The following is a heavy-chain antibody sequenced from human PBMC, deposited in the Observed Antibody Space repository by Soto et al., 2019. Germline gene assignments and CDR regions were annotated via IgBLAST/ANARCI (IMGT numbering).Heavy chain of an antibody. CDR3: ARDREVQDWRRGGYYYYYMDV. CDR1: GDSVSSNSAA. D-gene: IGHD3-9*01. J-gene: IGHJ6*03. Sequence: KQSQTLSLTCAISGDSVSSNSAAWNWIRQSPSRGLEWLGRTYYRSKWYNDYAVSVKSRITINPDTSKNQFSLQLNSVTPEDTAVYYCARDREVQDWRRGGYYYYYMDVWGKGTTVTVSS. V-gene: IGHV6-1*01. CDR2: TYYRSKWYN.